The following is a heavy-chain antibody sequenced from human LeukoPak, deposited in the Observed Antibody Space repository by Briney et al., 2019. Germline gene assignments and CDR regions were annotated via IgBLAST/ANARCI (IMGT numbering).Heavy chain of an antibody. V-gene: IGHV3-23*01. CDR2: ISGSGGST. J-gene: IGHJ4*02. Sequence: GGSLRLSCAASGFTVSSNYTSWVRQAPGKGLEWVSAISGSGGSTYYADSVKGRFTISRDNSKNTLYLQMNSLRAEDTAVYYCVPRPDYPPLLDYWGQGTLVTVSS. CDR3: VPRPDYPPLLDY. D-gene: IGHD4-11*01. CDR1: GFTVSSNY.